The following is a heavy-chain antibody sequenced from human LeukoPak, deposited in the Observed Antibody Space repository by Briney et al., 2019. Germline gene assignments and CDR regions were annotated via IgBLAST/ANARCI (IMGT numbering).Heavy chain of an antibody. Sequence: KPGESLKISCKGSGYSFTSYWISWVRQMPGKGLEWMGRIDPSDSYTNYSPSFQGHVTISADKSISTAYLQWSSLKASDTAMYYCVSRIRGGKYNWNDHYWGQGTLVTVSS. V-gene: IGHV5-10-1*01. CDR1: GYSFTSYW. CDR3: VSRIRGGKYNWNDHY. D-gene: IGHD1-1*01. J-gene: IGHJ4*02. CDR2: IDPSDSYT.